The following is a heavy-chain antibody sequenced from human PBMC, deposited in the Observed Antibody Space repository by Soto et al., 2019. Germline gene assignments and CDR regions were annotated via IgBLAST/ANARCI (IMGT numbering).Heavy chain of an antibody. V-gene: IGHV4-31*03. Sequence: PSETLSLTCTVSGGSISSGGYYWSWIRQHPGKGLEWIGYIYYSGSTYYNPSLKSRVTISVDTSKNQFSLKLSSVTAADTAVYYCAREGDWPRYYFDYWGQGTLVTVSS. D-gene: IGHD3-16*01. CDR2: IYYSGST. J-gene: IGHJ4*02. CDR1: GGSISSGGYY. CDR3: AREGDWPRYYFDY.